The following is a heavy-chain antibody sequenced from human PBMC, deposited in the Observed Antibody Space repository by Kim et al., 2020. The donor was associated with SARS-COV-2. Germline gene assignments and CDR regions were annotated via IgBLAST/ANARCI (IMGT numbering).Heavy chain of an antibody. V-gene: IGHV3-23*01. D-gene: IGHD5-12*01. CDR1: GFTFSSYA. CDR2: ISGSGGST. Sequence: GGSLRLSCAASGFTFSSYAMSWVRQAPGKGLEWVSAISGSGGSTYYADSVKGRFTISRDNSKNTLYLQMNSLRAEDTAVYYCANIPLGVATIGDYFDYWGQGTLVTVSS. CDR3: ANIPLGVATIGDYFDY. J-gene: IGHJ4*02.